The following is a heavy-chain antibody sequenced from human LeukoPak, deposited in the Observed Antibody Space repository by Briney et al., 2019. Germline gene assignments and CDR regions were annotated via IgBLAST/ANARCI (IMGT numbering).Heavy chain of an antibody. CDR1: GFTFSSYE. J-gene: IGHJ4*02. V-gene: IGHV3-48*03. D-gene: IGHD4-17*01. CDR2: ISSSGGTI. CDR3: AKTTVTTSLPFDY. Sequence: GGSLRLSCAASGFTFSSYEMNWVRQAPGKGLEWVSYISSSGGTIYYADSVKGRFTISRDNAKNSLYLQMNSLRAEDTAVYYCAKTTVTTSLPFDYWGQGTLVTVSS.